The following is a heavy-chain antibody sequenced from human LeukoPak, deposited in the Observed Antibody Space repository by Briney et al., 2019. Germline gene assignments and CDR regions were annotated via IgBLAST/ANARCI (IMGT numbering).Heavy chain of an antibody. D-gene: IGHD6-19*01. Sequence: ASVKVSCKASVYTFTGYYINWGRQATGQGLEWMGWMNPNSGNTGYAQKFQGRVTLTRNTSISTAYMELSSLRSEDTAVYYCARARGSSGWYRGVYYYMDVWGKGTTVTVSS. CDR2: MNPNSGNT. CDR1: VYTFTGYY. J-gene: IGHJ6*03. V-gene: IGHV1-8*01. CDR3: ARARGSSGWYRGVYYYMDV.